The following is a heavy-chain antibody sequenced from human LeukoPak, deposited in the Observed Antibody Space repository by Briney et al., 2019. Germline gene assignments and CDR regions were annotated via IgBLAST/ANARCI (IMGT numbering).Heavy chain of an antibody. CDR3: ARARDQSTNLIHVRVIWDY. J-gene: IGHJ4*02. Sequence: PGGSLRLSCAASGFAFSNCYMSWVRQAPGKGPEWVANIKQDGSEKKYVDSVKGRFTISRDNAKNSLYLQMNSLRAEDTAVYYCARARDQSTNLIHVRVIWDYWGQGTLVTVSS. CDR2: IKQDGSEK. D-gene: IGHD2-2*01. CDR1: GFAFSNCY. V-gene: IGHV3-7*01.